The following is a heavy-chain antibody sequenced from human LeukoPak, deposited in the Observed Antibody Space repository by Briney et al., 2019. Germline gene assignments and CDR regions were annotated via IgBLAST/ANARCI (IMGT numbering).Heavy chain of an antibody. CDR3: ASQGGLLWFGELSGGMDV. Sequence: GGSLRLSCAASGFTFSSYAMNWIRQAPGKGLEWVAFISYDGSNKYYADSVKGRFTISRDNSKNTLYLQMNSLRAEDTAVYYCASQGGLLWFGELSGGMDVWGQGTTVTVSS. CDR2: ISYDGSNK. V-gene: IGHV3-30-3*01. J-gene: IGHJ6*02. CDR1: GFTFSSYA. D-gene: IGHD3-10*01.